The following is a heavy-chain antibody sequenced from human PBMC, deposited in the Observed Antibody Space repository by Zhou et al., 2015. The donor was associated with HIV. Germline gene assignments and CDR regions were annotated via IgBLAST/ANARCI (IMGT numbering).Heavy chain of an antibody. V-gene: IGHV1-69*01. J-gene: IGHJ6*03. CDR3: ASWADIVVVPAAMRYYYYMDV. CDR2: IIPIFGTA. CDR1: GGTFSSYA. D-gene: IGHD2-2*01. Sequence: QVQLVQSGAEVKKPGSSVKVSCKASGGTFSSYAISWVRQAPGQGLEWMGGIIPIFGTANYAQKFQGRVTITADESTSTAYMELSSLRSEDTAVYYCASWADIVVVPAAMRYYYYMDVWGKGTTVTVSS.